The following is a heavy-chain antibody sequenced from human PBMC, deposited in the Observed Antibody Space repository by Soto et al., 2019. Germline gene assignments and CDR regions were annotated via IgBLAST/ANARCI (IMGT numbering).Heavy chain of an antibody. CDR3: ARGVVYRDVGLAYGMDV. Sequence: PSETLSLTCAVYGESFINHYWTWIRQSPGKGLEWVGEINYSGSTRYNWSLGSRVTISVDTSKNQFSLMVTSVTAEDTAVYCCARGVVYRDVGLAYGMDVWGQGTTVTVSS. D-gene: IGHD3-22*01. J-gene: IGHJ6*02. CDR2: INYSGST. CDR1: GESFINHY. V-gene: IGHV4-34*01.